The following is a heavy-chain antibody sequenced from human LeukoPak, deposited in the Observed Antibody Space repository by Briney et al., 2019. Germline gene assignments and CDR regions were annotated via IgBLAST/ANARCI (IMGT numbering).Heavy chain of an antibody. J-gene: IGHJ4*02. Sequence: PSETLSLTCTVSGGSVSSHYWSWIRQSPEKGLEWIAYFSYTGSTNYNPSLKSRVTISLDTSMNQFSLKLSSVTAADTAVYYCARVDSGTVDYWGQGTLVTVSS. V-gene: IGHV4-59*02. CDR3: ARVDSGTVDY. CDR1: GGSVSSHY. CDR2: FSYTGST. D-gene: IGHD1-1*01.